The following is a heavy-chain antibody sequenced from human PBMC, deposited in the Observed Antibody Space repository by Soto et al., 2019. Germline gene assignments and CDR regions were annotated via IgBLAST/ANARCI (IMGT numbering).Heavy chain of an antibody. D-gene: IGHD1-26*01. J-gene: IGHJ2*01. CDR1: GGTFSSYA. Sequence: QVQLVQSGAEVKKPGSSVKVSCKASGGTFSSYAISWVRQAPGQGLEWMGRFIPIFGTANYAKKFQDRVTNTADESASKAYMELRCLRSEDTAVYYCASWGRWELPDGDLACNFDLWGRGTLVTVSS. CDR3: ASWGRWELPDGDLACNFDL. CDR2: FIPIFGTA. V-gene: IGHV1-69*15.